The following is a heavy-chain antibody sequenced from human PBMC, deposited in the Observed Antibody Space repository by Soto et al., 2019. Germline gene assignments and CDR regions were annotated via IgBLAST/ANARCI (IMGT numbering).Heavy chain of an antibody. D-gene: IGHD5-18*01. V-gene: IGHV3-23*01. CDR3: AKVDTAMAPVGY. J-gene: IGHJ4*02. Sequence: GGSLRLSCVASGFTFDSYAMNWIRQAPGKGLEWVSVISGGGTSTYYADSVKGRFTVSRDNSKNTMYLQMNSLSAEDTGVYYCAKVDTAMAPVGYWGQGTLVTVSS. CDR1: GFTFDSYA. CDR2: ISGGGTST.